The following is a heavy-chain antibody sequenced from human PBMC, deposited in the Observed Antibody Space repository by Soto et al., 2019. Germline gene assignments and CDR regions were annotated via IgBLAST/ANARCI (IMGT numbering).Heavy chain of an antibody. CDR2: ISYDGSSK. D-gene: IGHD4-17*01. J-gene: IGHJ5*02. CDR3: TRADPTVTLSVFDP. Sequence: QVQLVEAGGGVGQPGRSLRLSCAASGFIFRNYVIHWVRQAPGKGLEWVALISYDGSSKYYADSVKGRFTISRDNSKNTLYLQMNSLSAEDTAVYYCTRADPTVTLSVFDPWGQGTLVTVSS. CDR1: GFIFRNYV. V-gene: IGHV3-30-3*01.